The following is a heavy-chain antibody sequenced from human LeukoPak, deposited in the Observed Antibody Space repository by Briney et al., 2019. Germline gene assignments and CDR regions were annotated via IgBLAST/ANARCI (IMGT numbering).Heavy chain of an antibody. CDR3: ARGFGLLLWFGEPIYMDV. CDR2: MNPNSGNT. V-gene: IGHV1-8*01. CDR1: GYTFTSYD. J-gene: IGHJ6*03. D-gene: IGHD3-10*01. Sequence: ASVKVSCKASGYTFTSYDINWVRQATGQGLEWMGWMNPNSGNTGYAQKFQGRVTMTRNTSISTAYMELSSLRSEDTAVYYCARGFGLLLWFGEPIYMDVWGKGTTVTVSS.